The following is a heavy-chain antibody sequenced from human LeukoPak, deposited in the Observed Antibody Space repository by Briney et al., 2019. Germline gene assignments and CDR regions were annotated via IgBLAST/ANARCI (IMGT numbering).Heavy chain of an antibody. V-gene: IGHV3-23*01. CDR2: ISGSGGST. CDR3: AKVSQQWLAMGPYYYYLDV. J-gene: IGHJ6*03. D-gene: IGHD6-19*01. Sequence: AGSMSLSCAASGFTFTSKGMRCVRQAPGNVLEWVSSISGSGGSTYYTDSVKGRFTIYRDNSKNTLYLQMNSLRDEDTAVYYCAKVSQQWLAMGPYYYYLDVWGKGTTVTISS. CDR1: GFTFTSKG.